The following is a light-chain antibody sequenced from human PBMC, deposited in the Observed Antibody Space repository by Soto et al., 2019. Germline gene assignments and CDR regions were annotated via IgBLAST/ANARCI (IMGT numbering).Light chain of an antibody. Sequence: DIPMTQSPSTVSASVGDRVTITCRASQSISRWLAWYQQKPGKAPKLLIFDVSSLQSGVPSRFSGSGSGTDFTLTISSLQPDDIATYYCQQYNSFWTFGQGTKVEIK. CDR2: DVS. CDR3: QQYNSFWT. J-gene: IGKJ1*01. V-gene: IGKV1-5*01. CDR1: QSISRW.